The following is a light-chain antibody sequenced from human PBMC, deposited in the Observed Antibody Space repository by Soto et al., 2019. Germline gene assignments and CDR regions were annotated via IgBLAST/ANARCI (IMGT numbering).Light chain of an antibody. CDR2: RNN. CDR1: SSNIGSNY. J-gene: IGLJ2*01. CDR3: AAWDDCLCGFVV. V-gene: IGLV1-47*01. Sequence: QSVLTQPPSASGTPGQRVTISCSGRSSNIGSNYLYWYQQLPGTAPKLLIYRNNQLPSGVPDRFSVSKSGTSASLANSGLRSEDEAYYYCAAWDDCLCGFVVFGGGTNLTVL.